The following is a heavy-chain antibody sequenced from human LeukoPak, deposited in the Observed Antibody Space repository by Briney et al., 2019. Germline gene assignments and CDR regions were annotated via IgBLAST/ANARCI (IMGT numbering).Heavy chain of an antibody. D-gene: IGHD3-3*01. Sequence: PGGSLRLSCAASGFTFSSYAMSWVRQAPGKGLEWVSAISGSGGSTYYADSVKGRFTISRDNSKNTLYLQMNSLRAEDTVVYYCAKSSLEWLLPNYFDYWGQGTLVTVSS. CDR1: GFTFSSYA. CDR2: ISGSGGST. J-gene: IGHJ4*02. CDR3: AKSSLEWLLPNYFDY. V-gene: IGHV3-23*01.